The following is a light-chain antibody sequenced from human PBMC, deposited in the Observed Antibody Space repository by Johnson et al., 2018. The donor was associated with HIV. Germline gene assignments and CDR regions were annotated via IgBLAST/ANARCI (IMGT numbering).Light chain of an antibody. J-gene: IGLJ1*01. CDR3: GAWDSGLTAHFV. V-gene: IGLV1-51*01. CDR1: SSNVGSSF. CDR2: ENN. Sequence: QSVLTQPPSVSAAPGQTVTISCSGSSSNVGSSFVSWYRQVPGTAPKLLIYENNKRPSGIADRFSASKSGTSATLDITGLQTGDEADYYCGAWDSGLTAHFVFGSGTTITVL.